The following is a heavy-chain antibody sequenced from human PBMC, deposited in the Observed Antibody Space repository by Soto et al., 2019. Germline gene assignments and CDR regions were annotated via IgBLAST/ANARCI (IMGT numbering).Heavy chain of an antibody. CDR1: GFTFSDSA. Sequence: GGSLRLSCAASGFTFSDSAIHWVRQASGKGLEWVGRFRSKINNYATAYAASVSDRFTISRDDSKNTAYLQMDSLKTEDTAVYYCSRLIEGPTVVKSFDIWGQGTMVTVSS. V-gene: IGHV3-73*01. J-gene: IGHJ3*02. CDR2: FRSKINNYAT. D-gene: IGHD4-17*01. CDR3: SRLIEGPTVVKSFDI.